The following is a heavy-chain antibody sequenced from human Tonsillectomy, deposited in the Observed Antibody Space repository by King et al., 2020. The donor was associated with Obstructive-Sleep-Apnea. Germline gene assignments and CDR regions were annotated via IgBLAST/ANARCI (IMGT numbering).Heavy chain of an antibody. CDR1: GGSISSSSYY. D-gene: IGHD2-15*01. J-gene: IGHJ5*02. CDR3: ARNTHWFDP. CDR2: IYYSGST. Sequence: LQLQESGPGLVKPSETLSLTCTVSGGSISSSSYYWGWIRQPPGKGLECIGSIYYSGSTYYNPSFKSRVTISVDTSKNQFSLKLSSVTAADTAVYYCARNTHWFDPWGQGTLVTVSS. V-gene: IGHV4-39*07.